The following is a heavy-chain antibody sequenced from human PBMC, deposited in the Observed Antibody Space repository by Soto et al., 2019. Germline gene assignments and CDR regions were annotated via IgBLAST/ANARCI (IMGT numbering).Heavy chain of an antibody. CDR1: GFTFSSYG. D-gene: IGHD6-13*01. CDR2: ISYDGSNK. CDR3: AKDIRAAGTYYYYYGMDV. Sequence: RGSLRLSCAASGFTFSSYGMHWVRQAPGKGLEWVAVISYDGSNKYYADSVKGRFTISRDNSKNTLYLQMNSLRAEDTAVYYCAKDIRAAGTYYYYYGMDVWGQGTTVTVSS. V-gene: IGHV3-30*18. J-gene: IGHJ6*02.